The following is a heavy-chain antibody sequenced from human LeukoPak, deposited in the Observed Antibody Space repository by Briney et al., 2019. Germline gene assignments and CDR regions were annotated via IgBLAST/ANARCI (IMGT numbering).Heavy chain of an antibody. CDR2: IRYDGSNK. V-gene: IGHV3-30*02. CDR1: GFTFSSYG. CDR3: AKDSKTYSGSYGVDY. D-gene: IGHD1-26*01. J-gene: IGHJ4*02. Sequence: GESLRLSCAASGFTFSSYGMHWVRQAPGKGLEWVAFIRYDGSNKYYADSVKGRFTISRDNSKNTLYLQMNSLRAEDTSVYYCAKDSKTYSGSYGVDYWGQGTLVTVSS.